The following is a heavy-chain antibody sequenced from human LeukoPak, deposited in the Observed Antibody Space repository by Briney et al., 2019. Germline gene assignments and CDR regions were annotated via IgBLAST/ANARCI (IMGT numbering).Heavy chain of an antibody. D-gene: IGHD4-17*01. CDR1: GFTFSSYG. J-gene: IGHJ4*02. Sequence: PGGSLRLSCAASGFTFSSYGMHWVRQAPGKGLDWVSTVGDGGRDTHYADSVKGRFTISRDDSNNTLYLQMNSLRTDDTAVYYCAKALYGDCGRFHYWGQGTLVTVSS. V-gene: IGHV3-23*01. CDR2: VGDGGRDT. CDR3: AKALYGDCGRFHY.